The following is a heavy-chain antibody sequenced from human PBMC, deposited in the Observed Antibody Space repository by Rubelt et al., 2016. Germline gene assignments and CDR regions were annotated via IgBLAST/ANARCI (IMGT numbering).Heavy chain of an antibody. D-gene: IGHD5-24*01. J-gene: IGHJ6*01. CDR3: AIVVIGRGGYGVDLQR. CDR1: GGSISSTSYY. CDR2: IHYSGST. Sequence: QLQLQESGPGLVKPSETLSLTCTVSGGSISSTSYYWGWIRQPPGKGLEWIGYIHYSGSTNSNPSLKSRVTISVDTAKNQFSLRLGVGAPANAEGYACAIVVIGRGGYGVDLQRWGGGATVTAS. V-gene: IGHV4-61*05.